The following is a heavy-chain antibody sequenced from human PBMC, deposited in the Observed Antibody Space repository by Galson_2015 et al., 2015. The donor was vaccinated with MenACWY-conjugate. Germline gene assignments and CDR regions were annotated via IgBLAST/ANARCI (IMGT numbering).Heavy chain of an antibody. J-gene: IGHJ4*02. Sequence: SLRLSCAGSGFIFTDYDMHWVRQAPGKGLEYVSAISTYGGNTYYADSVKGRFTISRDNSKNMLFLQMGSLRVEDTAVYYCARKDGATYGYNDYWGQGTLVIVSS. V-gene: IGHV3-64*02. CDR1: GFIFTDYD. CDR2: ISTYGGNT. D-gene: IGHD5-18*01. CDR3: ARKDGATYGYNDY.